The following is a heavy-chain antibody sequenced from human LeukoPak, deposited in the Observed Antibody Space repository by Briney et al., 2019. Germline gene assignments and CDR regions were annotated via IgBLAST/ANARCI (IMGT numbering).Heavy chain of an antibody. D-gene: IGHD2-2*01. V-gene: IGHV3-33*03. CDR3: AKDGTVVPAAEGKVYCYYYMDV. J-gene: IGHJ6*03. Sequence: GGSLRLSSAAPGFTFSSYGMHWVREAPGKGLEWVAVVWYVGGNEYNADSVKGRFSISREKSKRTRCLQMNSLRAEDTAVYCCAKDGTVVPAAEGKVYCYYYMDVWGKGTTVTVSS. CDR2: VWYVGGNE. CDR1: GFTFSSYG.